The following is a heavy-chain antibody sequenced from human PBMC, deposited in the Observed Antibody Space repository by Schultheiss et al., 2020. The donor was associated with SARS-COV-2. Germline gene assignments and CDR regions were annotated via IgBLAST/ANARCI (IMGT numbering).Heavy chain of an antibody. J-gene: IGHJ4*02. Sequence: GGSLRLSCAASGFTFSSYWMHWVRQAPGKGLVWVSRINSDGSSTSYADSVKGRFTISRDNAKNTLYLQMNSLRAEDTAVYYCAKGYLWFGELSGYYFDYWGQGTLVTVSS. CDR1: GFTFSSYW. CDR2: INSDGSST. D-gene: IGHD3-10*01. CDR3: AKGYLWFGELSGYYFDY. V-gene: IGHV3-74*01.